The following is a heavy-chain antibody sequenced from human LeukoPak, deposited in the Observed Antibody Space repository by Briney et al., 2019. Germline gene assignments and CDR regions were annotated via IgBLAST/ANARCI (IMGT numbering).Heavy chain of an antibody. Sequence: GGSLRLSCAASRFTFSSYAMHWVRQAPGKGLEWVAVISYDGSNKYYADSVKGRFTISRDNSKNTLYLQMNSLRAEDTAVYYCARDRGRDGYNLRFDYWGQGTLVTVSS. CDR1: RFTFSSYA. D-gene: IGHD5-24*01. V-gene: IGHV3-30-3*01. J-gene: IGHJ4*02. CDR3: ARDRGRDGYNLRFDY. CDR2: ISYDGSNK.